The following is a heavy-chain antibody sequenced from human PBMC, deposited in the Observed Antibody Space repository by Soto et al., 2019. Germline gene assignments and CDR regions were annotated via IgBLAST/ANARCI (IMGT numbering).Heavy chain of an antibody. D-gene: IGHD2-21*01. J-gene: IGHJ6*02. CDR1: GYLFTADY. CDR2: SNPESGGT. Sequence: ASVKVSCKASGYLFTADYIHWLRQAPGQGLEWLGWSNPESGGTKYAQKFQGRVTMTRDTSISTAYMELSSLRSDDTAVYFCATYCLSFACYGMGMDVWGQGTTVTVSS. V-gene: IGHV1-2*02. CDR3: ATYCLSFACYGMGMDV.